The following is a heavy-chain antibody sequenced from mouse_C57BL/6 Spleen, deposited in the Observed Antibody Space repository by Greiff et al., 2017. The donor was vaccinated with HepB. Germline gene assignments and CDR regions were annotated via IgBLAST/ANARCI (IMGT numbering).Heavy chain of an antibody. CDR3: ARFYYYGSSSYYFDY. V-gene: IGHV1-55*01. D-gene: IGHD1-1*01. CDR2: IYPGSGST. J-gene: IGHJ2*01. Sequence: VQLQQPGAELVKPGASVKMSCKASGYTFTSYWMTWVKQRPGQGLEWIGDIYPGSGSTNYNEKFKSKATLTVDTSSSTAYMQLSSLTSEDSAVYYCARFYYYGSSSYYFDYWGQGTTLTVSS. CDR1: GYTFTSYW.